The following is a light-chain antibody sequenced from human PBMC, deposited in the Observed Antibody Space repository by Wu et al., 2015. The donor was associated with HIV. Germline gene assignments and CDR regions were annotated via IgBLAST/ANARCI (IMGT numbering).Light chain of an antibody. CDR1: QSIVGNY. CDR2: DAS. CDR3: QQYGSSPVLT. V-gene: IGKV3-20*01. Sequence: EIVLTQSPATLSLSPGERATLSCRSSQSIVGNYLAWYQHKPGQAPRLLIYDASKRATGIPDRFSGSGSGTDFTLTISRLEPEDSALYYCQQYGSSPVLTFGGGTKVEIK. J-gene: IGKJ4*01.